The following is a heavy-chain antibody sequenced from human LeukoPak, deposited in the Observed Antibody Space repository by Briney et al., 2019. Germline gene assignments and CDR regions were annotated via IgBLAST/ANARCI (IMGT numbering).Heavy chain of an antibody. CDR2: ISAYNGNT. CDR3: ARDYPVAGTAAGG. D-gene: IGHD6-19*01. Sequence: ASVKVSCKASGYTFTSYGISWVRQAPGQGLEWMGWISAYNGNTNYAQKLQGRVTITTDTSTSTAYTELRSLRSDDTAVYYCARDYPVAGTAAGGWGQGTLVSVSS. V-gene: IGHV1-18*01. CDR1: GYTFTSYG. J-gene: IGHJ4*02.